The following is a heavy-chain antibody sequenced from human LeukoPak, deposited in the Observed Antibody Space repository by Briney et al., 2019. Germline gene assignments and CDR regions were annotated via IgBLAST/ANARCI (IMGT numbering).Heavy chain of an antibody. CDR2: INHSGNT. J-gene: IGHJ4*02. CDR3: ARVDGDGYNIPDY. CDR1: GGSFSGYY. Sequence: PSETLSLTCAVYGGSFSGYYWSWIRQPPGKGLEWIGEINHSGNTNYNPSLKSRVTISVDTSKNQFSLKLSSVTAADTAVYYCARVDGDGYNIPDYWGQGTLVTVSS. D-gene: IGHD5-24*01. V-gene: IGHV4-34*01.